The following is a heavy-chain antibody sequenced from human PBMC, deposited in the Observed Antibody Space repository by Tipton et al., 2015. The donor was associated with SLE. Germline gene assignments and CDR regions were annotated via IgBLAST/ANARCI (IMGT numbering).Heavy chain of an antibody. CDR2: IYYSGST. CDR3: ARFRDEYYYYAMDV. CDR1: GGSISSYY. J-gene: IGHJ6*02. Sequence: TLSLTCTVSGGSISSYYWNWFRQPPGKGLEWIGYIYYSGSTNYNPSLKSRVTISVDRSQNQFSLRLSSVSAADTAVYYCARFRDEYYYYAMDVWGQGTTVTVSS. V-gene: IGHV4-59*07.